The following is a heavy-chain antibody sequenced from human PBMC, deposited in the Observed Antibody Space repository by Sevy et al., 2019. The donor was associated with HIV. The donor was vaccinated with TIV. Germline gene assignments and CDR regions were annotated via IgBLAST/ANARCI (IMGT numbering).Heavy chain of an antibody. V-gene: IGHV1-2*02. D-gene: IGHD3-9*01. CDR1: GYTFTGYY. CDR2: INPNSGGT. J-gene: IGHJ4*02. CDR3: ARNGDMTGYYPSPVDY. Sequence: ASVKVSCKASGYTFTGYYMHWVRQAPGQGLEWMGWINPNSGGTNYAQKFQGRVTMTRDTSISTAYMELSRLRSDDTAVYYCARNGDMTGYYPSPVDYWGQGTLVTVSS.